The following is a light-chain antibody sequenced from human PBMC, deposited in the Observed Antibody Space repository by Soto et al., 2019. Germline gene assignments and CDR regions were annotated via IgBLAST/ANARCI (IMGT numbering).Light chain of an antibody. J-gene: IGKJ1*01. CDR1: QSLSSGY. CDR2: DAS. Sequence: EIVLTQSPGTLSLSPGERVTLSCRASQSLSSGYLAWYQQKFGQAPRLLIYDASRRATGIPERFSGSGSGTDFTLTINRLEPEDFAVYXXXXXXXSPTFGLGTQGGYQ. V-gene: IGKV3-20*01. CDR3: XXXXXSPT.